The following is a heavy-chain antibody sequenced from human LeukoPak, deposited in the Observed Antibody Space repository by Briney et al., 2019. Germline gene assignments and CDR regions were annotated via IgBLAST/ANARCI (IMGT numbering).Heavy chain of an antibody. Sequence: GGSLRLSCAASGFTFISYAMSWVPPAPGEGLEWGSAIFDSGGSTYYADSVKGRFTISKDNSKNTLYLQRNSLRAEDTAVYYCAKGLQQLVPFWFDPWGQGTLVTVSS. V-gene: IGHV3-23*01. CDR2: IFDSGGST. D-gene: IGHD6-13*01. CDR1: GFTFISYA. CDR3: AKGLQQLVPFWFDP. J-gene: IGHJ5*02.